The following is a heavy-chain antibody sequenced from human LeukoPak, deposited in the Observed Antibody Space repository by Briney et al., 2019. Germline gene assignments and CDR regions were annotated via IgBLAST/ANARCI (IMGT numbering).Heavy chain of an antibody. Sequence: PGGSLRLSCAASGFTVSSNYMSWVRQAPGKGLEWVSVIYSGGSPYYADSVKGRFTISRDNSKNTLYLQMNSLRAEDTAVYYCATLPWYSSSPLIAYWGQGTLVTVSS. CDR1: GFTVSSNY. V-gene: IGHV3-53*01. J-gene: IGHJ4*02. D-gene: IGHD6-6*01. CDR3: ATLPWYSSSPLIAY. CDR2: IYSGGSP.